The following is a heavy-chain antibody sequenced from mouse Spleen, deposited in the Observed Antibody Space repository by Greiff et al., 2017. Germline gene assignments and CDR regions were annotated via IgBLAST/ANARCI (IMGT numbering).Heavy chain of an antibody. V-gene: IGHV1-85*01. CDR1: GYTFTSYE. Sequence: QVQLQQSGPELVKPGASVKLSCKASGYTFTSYEINWVKQRPGQGLEWIGWIYPRDGSTKYNEKFKGKATLTVDTSSSTAYMELHSLTSEDSAVYFCARNWDGFLFAYWGQGTLVTVSA. CDR3: ARNWDGFLFAY. D-gene: IGHD4-1*01. CDR2: IYPRDGST. J-gene: IGHJ3*01.